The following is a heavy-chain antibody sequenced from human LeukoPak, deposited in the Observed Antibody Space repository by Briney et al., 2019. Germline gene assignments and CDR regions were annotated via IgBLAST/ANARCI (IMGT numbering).Heavy chain of an antibody. CDR2: IKSKTDGGTT. CDR3: TTCRAKPPLDTAMVQLDP. CDR1: GFTFSSYA. D-gene: IGHD5-18*01. Sequence: GGSLRLSCAASGFTFSSYAMSWVRQAPGKGLEWVGRIKSKTDGGTTDYAAPVKGRFTISRDDSKNTLYLQMNSLKTEDTAVYYCTTCRAKPPLDTAMVQLDPWGQGTLVTVSS. V-gene: IGHV3-15*01. J-gene: IGHJ5*02.